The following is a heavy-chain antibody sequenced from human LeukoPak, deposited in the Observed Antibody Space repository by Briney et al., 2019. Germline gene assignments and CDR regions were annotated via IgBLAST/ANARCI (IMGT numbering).Heavy chain of an antibody. CDR2: INHNGNVN. CDR3: AXGGGLDV. J-gene: IGHJ6*02. Sequence: PGGSLRLSCAASGFTFSSYWMNWARQAPGKGLEWVASINHNGNVNYYVDSVKGRFTISRDNAKNSLYLQMSNLRAEDTAVYFCAXGGGLDVWGXXAXVXVSS. V-gene: IGHV3-7*03. CDR1: GFTFSSYW. D-gene: IGHD3-16*01.